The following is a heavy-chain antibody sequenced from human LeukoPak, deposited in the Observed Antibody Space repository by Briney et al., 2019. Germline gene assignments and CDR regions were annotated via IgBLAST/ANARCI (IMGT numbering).Heavy chain of an antibody. CDR1: GGSISSSNW. V-gene: IGHV4-39*01. D-gene: IGHD3-16*01. CDR3: ASQRGNYYYYYYMDV. Sequence: SETLSLTCAVSGGSISSSNWWSWVRQPPGKGLEWIGSIYYSGSTYYNPSLKSRVTISVDTTKNQFSLRLSSVTAADTAVYYCASQRGNYYYYYYMDVWGKGTTVTVSS. J-gene: IGHJ6*03. CDR2: IYYSGST.